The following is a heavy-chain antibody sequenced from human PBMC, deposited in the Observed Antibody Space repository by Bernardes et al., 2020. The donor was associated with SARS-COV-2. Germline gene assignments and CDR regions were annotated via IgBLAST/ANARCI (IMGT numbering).Heavy chain of an antibody. CDR3: ARGRVTVYGVLVLLPAAGPLDS. CDR1: GGSFSNYY. Sequence: SETLYLTCAVYGGSFSNYYWSWIRQPPEKGLEWIGEINHLGSSSYNPSLKSRVTISIDTSKNQFSLKLSSVTAADTATYFCARGRVTVYGVLVLLPAAGPLDSWGQGTPVSVSS. V-gene: IGHV4-34*01. CDR2: INHLGSS. D-gene: IGHD3-3*01. J-gene: IGHJ4*02.